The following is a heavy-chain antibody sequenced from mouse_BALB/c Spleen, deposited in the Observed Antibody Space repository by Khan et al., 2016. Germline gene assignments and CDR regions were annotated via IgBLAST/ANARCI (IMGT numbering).Heavy chain of an antibody. CDR3: ACYGYALFAY. CDR2: INTETGEP. D-gene: IGHD2-2*01. J-gene: IGHJ3*01. Sequence: QIQLVQSGPELKKPGETVKISCKASGYTFTDYSMHWVKQAPGKGLKWMGWINTETGEPTYADDFKGRFAFSLETSASTAYLQINNLKNEDTATXFCACYGYALFAYWGQGTLVTVSA. CDR1: GYTFTDYS. V-gene: IGHV9-2-1*01.